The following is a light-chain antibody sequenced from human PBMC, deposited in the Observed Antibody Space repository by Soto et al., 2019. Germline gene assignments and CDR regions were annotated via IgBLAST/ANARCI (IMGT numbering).Light chain of an antibody. Sequence: EIGVTQSSANLSVSSGERATLSCGASQSVGISLAWYQQKNGKPPRLLIHAASTAATATIPARFSGSGSGTEFTLTISSLQAEDSAVYYCQQYDKWPPITFGQGTRLEIK. J-gene: IGKJ5*01. CDR2: AAS. CDR1: QSVGIS. V-gene: IGKV3-15*01. CDR3: QQYDKWPPIT.